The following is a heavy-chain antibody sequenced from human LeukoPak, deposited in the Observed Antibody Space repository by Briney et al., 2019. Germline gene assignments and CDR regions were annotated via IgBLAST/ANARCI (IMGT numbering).Heavy chain of an antibody. CDR3: ARDRGYYDSSGYSNWFDP. V-gene: IGHV3-23*01. Sequence: GGTLRLSCAASGFTFSSYGMSWVRQAPGKRLEWVSAISGSGGSTYYADSVKGRFTISRDNSKNTLYLQMNSLRAEDTAVYYCARDRGYYDSSGYSNWFDPWGQGTLVTVSS. D-gene: IGHD3-22*01. J-gene: IGHJ5*02. CDR2: ISGSGGST. CDR1: GFTFSSYG.